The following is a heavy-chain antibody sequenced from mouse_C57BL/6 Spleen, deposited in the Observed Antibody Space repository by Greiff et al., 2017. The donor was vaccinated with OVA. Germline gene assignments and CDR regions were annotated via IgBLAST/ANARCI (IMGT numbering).Heavy chain of an antibody. V-gene: IGHV5-4*01. CDR1: GFTFSSYA. CDR2: ISDGGGYT. Sequence: DVKLVESGGGLVKPGGSLKLSCAASGFTFSSYAMSWVRQTPEKRLEWVATISDGGGYTYYPDNVKGRFTISRDNAKNNLYLQMSHLKSEDTAMYYCARDGVWGQGTLVTVSA. J-gene: IGHJ3*01. CDR3: ARDGV.